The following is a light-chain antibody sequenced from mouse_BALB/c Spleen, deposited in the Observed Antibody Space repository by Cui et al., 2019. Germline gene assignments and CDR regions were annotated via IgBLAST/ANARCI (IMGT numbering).Light chain of an antibody. CDR1: SSVSY. J-gene: IGKJ1*01. Sequence: QIVLTQSPEIMSASQGEKVTMTFISSSSVSYIYWYQQKPGSSPRLLIYDTSNLASGVPVRFSGSGSGTSYSLTISRMEAEDAATYYCQQWSSYPRTFGGGTKLEIK. CDR3: QQWSSYPRT. V-gene: IGKV4-55*01. CDR2: DTS.